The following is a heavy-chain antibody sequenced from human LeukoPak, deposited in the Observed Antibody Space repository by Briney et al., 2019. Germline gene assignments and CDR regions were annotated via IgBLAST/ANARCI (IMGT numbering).Heavy chain of an antibody. CDR3: ARQRGGWELLRRAFDI. J-gene: IGHJ3*02. D-gene: IGHD1-26*01. V-gene: IGHV5-51*01. CDR2: IYPGDSDT. Sequence: GESLKISCKGSGYSFTSYWIGWVRQMPGKGLEWMGIIYPGDSDTRYSPSFQGQVTISADKSISTAYLQWSSLKASDTAMYYCARQRGGWELLRRAFDIWGQGPMVTVSS. CDR1: GYSFTSYW.